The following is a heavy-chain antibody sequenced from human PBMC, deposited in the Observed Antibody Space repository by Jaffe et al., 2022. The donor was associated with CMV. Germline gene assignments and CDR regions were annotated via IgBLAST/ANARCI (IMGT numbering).Heavy chain of an antibody. CDR3: ARDTTTYYDILTVHGMDV. CDR1: GYTFTSYY. D-gene: IGHD3-9*01. CDR2: INPSGGST. J-gene: IGHJ6*02. V-gene: IGHV1-46*01. Sequence: QVQLVQSGAEVKKPGASVKVSCKASGYTFTSYYMHWVRQAPGQGLEWMGIINPSGGSTSYAQKFQGRVTMTRDTSTSTVYMELSSLRSEDTAVYYCARDTTTYYDILTVHGMDVWGQGTTVTVSS.